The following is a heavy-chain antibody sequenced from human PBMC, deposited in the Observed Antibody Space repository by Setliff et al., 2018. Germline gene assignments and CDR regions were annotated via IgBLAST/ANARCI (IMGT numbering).Heavy chain of an antibody. J-gene: IGHJ5*02. Sequence: SVKVSCKASGDTFSTYGITWVRQAPGQGLEWMGGIIPIFGTSNYAQKFQGRLTITADESTSTAYMELSSLRSEDTAVYYCARGYRGYYNFWSGSQGANWFDPWGQGTLVTVSS. CDR3: ARGYRGYYNFWSGSQGANWFDP. CDR2: IIPIFGTS. V-gene: IGHV1-69*13. D-gene: IGHD3-3*01. CDR1: GDTFSTYG.